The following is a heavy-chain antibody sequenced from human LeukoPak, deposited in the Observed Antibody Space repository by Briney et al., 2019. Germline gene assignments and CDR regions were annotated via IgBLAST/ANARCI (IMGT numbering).Heavy chain of an antibody. Sequence: SETLSLTCTVSGGSNSSGDYYWSWIRRPPGKELEWIGEINHSGSTNYNPSLKSRVTISVDTSKNQFSLKLSSVTAADTAVYYCARRVTIFNPWGQGTLVTVSS. J-gene: IGHJ5*02. CDR3: ARRVTIFNP. CDR2: INHSGST. D-gene: IGHD2-21*02. V-gene: IGHV4-39*07. CDR1: GGSNSSGDYY.